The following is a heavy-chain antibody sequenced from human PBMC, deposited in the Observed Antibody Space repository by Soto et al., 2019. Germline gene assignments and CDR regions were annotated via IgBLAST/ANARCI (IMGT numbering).Heavy chain of an antibody. CDR2: IHYSGTS. V-gene: IGHV4-31*03. J-gene: IGHJ4*02. D-gene: IGHD1-26*01. Sequence: SETLSLTCTVSGGSISSGGYYWSWIRQHPGKGLEWIGYIHYSGTSSYNPSLKSRVTISADTSKNQFSLKLSSVTAADTAVYYCARGAHDWSYSSFELDYWGQGTLVTVSS. CDR1: GGSISSGGYY. CDR3: ARGAHDWSYSSFELDY.